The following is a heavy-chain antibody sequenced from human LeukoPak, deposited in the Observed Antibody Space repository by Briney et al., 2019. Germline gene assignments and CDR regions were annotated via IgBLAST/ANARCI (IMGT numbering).Heavy chain of an antibody. CDR3: ARDWLGVTIFGVGP. V-gene: IGHV3-30-3*01. D-gene: IGHD3-3*01. J-gene: IGHJ5*02. Sequence: GGSLRLSCAASGFTFSSYAMHWARQAPGKGLEWVAVISYDGSNKYYADSVKGRFTISRDNSKNTLYLQMNSLRAEDTAVYYCARDWLGVTIFGVGPSAQGTLVTVSS. CDR1: GFTFSSYA. CDR2: ISYDGSNK.